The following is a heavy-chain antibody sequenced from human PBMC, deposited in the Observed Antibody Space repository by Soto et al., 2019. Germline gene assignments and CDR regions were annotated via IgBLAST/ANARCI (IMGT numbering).Heavy chain of an antibody. D-gene: IGHD2-2*01. V-gene: IGHV4-34*01. Sequence: SETLSLTCAVYGGSFSGYYWSWIRQPPGKGLEWIGEINHSGRTNYNPSLKSRVTISVDTSKNQFSLKLSSVTAADTAVYYCARAACSSTSCYGGGFDYWGQGTLVTVSS. CDR1: GGSFSGYY. J-gene: IGHJ4*02. CDR2: INHSGRT. CDR3: ARAACSSTSCYGGGFDY.